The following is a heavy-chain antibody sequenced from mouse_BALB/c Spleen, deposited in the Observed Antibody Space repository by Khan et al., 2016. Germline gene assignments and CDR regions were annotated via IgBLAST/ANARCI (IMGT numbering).Heavy chain of an antibody. CDR2: ISYDGSN. J-gene: IGHJ2*01. V-gene: IGHV3-6*02. CDR1: GYSITSGYY. Sequence: EVQLQESGPGLVKPSQSLSLTCSVTGYSITSGYYWYWIRQFPGNKLEWMGYISYDGSNNYNTSLKNRISITRDTSKNQFFLKFNSVTTEDTATYACARARYFDDWGQGTTLTVSS. CDR3: ARARYFDD.